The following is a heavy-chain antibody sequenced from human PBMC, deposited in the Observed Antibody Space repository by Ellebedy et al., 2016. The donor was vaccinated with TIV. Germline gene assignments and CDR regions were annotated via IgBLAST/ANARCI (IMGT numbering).Heavy chain of an antibody. V-gene: IGHV3-7*01. CDR3: ARGRTWVDY. CDR1: GFTFSDYW. J-gene: IGHJ4*02. CDR2: IKLDGSEE. D-gene: IGHD1-1*01. Sequence: GESLKISXAASGFTFSDYWMTWVRQAPGEGLDWVANIKLDGSEEYYVDSVKGRFTISRDNARNSVHLQMNSLRAEDTAVYFCARGRTWVDYWGQGTPVTVSS.